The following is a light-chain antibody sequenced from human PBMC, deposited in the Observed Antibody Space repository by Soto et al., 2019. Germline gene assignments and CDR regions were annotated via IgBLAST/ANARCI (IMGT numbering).Light chain of an antibody. Sequence: ETVLTQSPDTLSLSPGERVTLSCRASQSVGSYLVWYQQKPGQAPRLLIYGASNRATGIPARFSGSGSGTDFILTISSLEPEDFAVYYCQHRSNGFGQGTKLEIK. V-gene: IGKV3-11*01. CDR3: QHRSNG. J-gene: IGKJ2*01. CDR2: GAS. CDR1: QSVGSY.